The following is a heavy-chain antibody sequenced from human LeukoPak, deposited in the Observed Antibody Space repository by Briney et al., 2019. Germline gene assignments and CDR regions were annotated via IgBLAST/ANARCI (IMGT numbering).Heavy chain of an antibody. D-gene: IGHD5-24*01. CDR1: GFSFNNYW. CDR3: ARAQDTYNSLYFDY. J-gene: IGHJ4*02. CDR2: IHSVGRDT. V-gene: IGHV3-74*01. Sequence: PGGSLRLSCAGSGFSFNNYWMHWVRQAAGKGLVWVSRIHSVGRDTTYADSVKGRFTISKDSARNTLYLQMNTLRVEDTAVYYCARAQDTYNSLYFDYWGQGALVTVPS.